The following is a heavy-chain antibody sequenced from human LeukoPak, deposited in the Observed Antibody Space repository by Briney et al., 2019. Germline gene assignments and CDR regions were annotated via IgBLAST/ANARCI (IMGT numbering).Heavy chain of an antibody. V-gene: IGHV3-20*04. CDR1: GFTFDNYG. CDR3: ARAFRIGAGYFDY. CDR2: INWDGSNT. D-gene: IGHD3-10*01. J-gene: IGHJ4*02. Sequence: PGGSLRLSCAASGFTFDNYGMSWVRQAPGKGLEWVSGINWDGSNTGYADSVKCRFTISRDNAKNSLYLEMNSRRGEDTALSYCARAFRIGAGYFDYWGQGTLVTVSS.